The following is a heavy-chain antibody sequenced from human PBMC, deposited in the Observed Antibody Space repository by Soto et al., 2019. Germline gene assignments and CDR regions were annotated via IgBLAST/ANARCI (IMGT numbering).Heavy chain of an antibody. CDR2: IIPVFDTV. CDR3: ARGGSGYVWFNEF. Sequence: QEQLVQSGAEVKKSGSSVKVSCKDTGGLFSSYAVSWVRQAPGQGLEWMGGIIPVFDTVYYAQKFQGRVTITGDESTKTAYMELSSLRFEDTAMYYCARGGSGYVWFNEFWGQGTLVTVSS. J-gene: IGHJ4*02. V-gene: IGHV1-69*01. CDR1: GGLFSSYA. D-gene: IGHD3-22*01.